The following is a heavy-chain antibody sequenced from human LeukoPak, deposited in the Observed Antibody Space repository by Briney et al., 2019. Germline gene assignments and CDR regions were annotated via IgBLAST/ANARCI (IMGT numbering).Heavy chain of an antibody. D-gene: IGHD3-3*01. CDR3: ATTTSILAFDI. CDR2: IYSTGST. V-gene: IGHV4-4*07. J-gene: IGHJ3*02. Sequence: SQTLSLTCTVSGDSISSYYCNWIRQPAGKGLEYIGRIYSTGSTNYNPSLKSRVTMSVDTSKNHFSLKLSSVTAADTAVYYCATTTSILAFDIWGQGTMVTVSS. CDR1: GDSISSYY.